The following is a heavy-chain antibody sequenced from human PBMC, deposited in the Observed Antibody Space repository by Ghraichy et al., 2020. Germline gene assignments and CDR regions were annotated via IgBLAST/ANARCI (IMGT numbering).Heavy chain of an antibody. J-gene: IGHJ3*02. CDR2: IYYSGST. V-gene: IGHV4-59*01. Sequence: SETLSLTCTVSGGSISSYYWSWNRQPPGKGLEWIGYIYYSGSTNYNPSLKSRVTISVDTSKNQFSLKLSSVTAADTAVYYCARYCSGGSCLFAFDIWGQGTMVTVSS. D-gene: IGHD2-15*01. CDR3: ARYCSGGSCLFAFDI. CDR1: GGSISSYY.